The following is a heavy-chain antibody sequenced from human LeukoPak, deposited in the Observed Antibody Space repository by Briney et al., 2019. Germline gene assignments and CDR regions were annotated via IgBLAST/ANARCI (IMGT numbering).Heavy chain of an antibody. D-gene: IGHD6-13*01. V-gene: IGHV4-4*07. CDR1: GGSISSYY. J-gene: IGHJ4*02. CDR2: IYTSGST. CDR3: ARDVSERLVTPRALKNGFDY. Sequence: SETLSLTCTVSGGSISSYYWSWIRQPAGKGLEWIGRIYTSGSTNYNPSLKSRVTMSVDTSKNQFSLKLSSVTAADTAVYYCARDVSERLVTPRALKNGFDYWGQGTLVTVSS.